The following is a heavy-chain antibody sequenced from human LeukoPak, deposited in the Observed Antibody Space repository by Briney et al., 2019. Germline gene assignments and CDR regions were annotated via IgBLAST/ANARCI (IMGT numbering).Heavy chain of an antibody. Sequence: GASVKVSCKASGYTFTSYDINWVRQATGQGLEWMGWMNPNSGNTGYAQKFQGRVTMTRDTSISTAYMELSRLRSDDTAVYYCARVRGSGSYYNGGYYYYYMDVWGKGTTVTISS. D-gene: IGHD3-10*01. CDR2: MNPNSGNT. CDR3: ARVRGSGSYYNGGYYYYYMDV. CDR1: GYTFTSYD. J-gene: IGHJ6*03. V-gene: IGHV1-8*01.